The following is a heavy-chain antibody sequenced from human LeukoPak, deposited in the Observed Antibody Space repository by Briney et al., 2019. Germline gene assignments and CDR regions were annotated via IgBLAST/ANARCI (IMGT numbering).Heavy chain of an antibody. J-gene: IGHJ4*02. CDR3: ARDQGYGSGVDY. Sequence: GGSLRLSCAASGFTFSSYEMNWVRQAPGKGLEWVSYISSSGSTIYYADSVKGRFTISRDNAKNSLYLQMNSLRAEDTAVYYCARDQGYGSGVDYWGQGTLSPSPQ. CDR2: ISSSGSTI. D-gene: IGHD3-10*01. CDR1: GFTFSSYE. V-gene: IGHV3-48*03.